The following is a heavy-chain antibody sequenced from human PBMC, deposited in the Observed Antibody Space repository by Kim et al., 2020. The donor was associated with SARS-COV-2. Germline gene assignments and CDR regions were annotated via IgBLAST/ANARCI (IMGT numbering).Heavy chain of an antibody. Sequence: SETLSLTCAVYGGSFSVYYWSWIRQPPGKGLEWIGEINHGGSTNYNPSLKSRVTISVDTSKNQFSLKLSSVTAADTAVYYCARRRGPPYYYDSSGYYRFDYWGQGTLVTVSS. CDR2: INHGGST. CDR1: GGSFSVYY. CDR3: ARRRGPPYYYDSSGYYRFDY. J-gene: IGHJ4*02. V-gene: IGHV4-34*01. D-gene: IGHD3-22*01.